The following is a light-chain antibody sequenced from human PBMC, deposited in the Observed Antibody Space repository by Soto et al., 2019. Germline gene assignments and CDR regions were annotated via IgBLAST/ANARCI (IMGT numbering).Light chain of an antibody. CDR3: QHYVERSPIT. Sequence: EIVMTQSPATLSVSPGERATLSCRASQSVTKSFLAWYQQRPGQAPTLLIYGASRRATGIPDRFSGSGSGTDFTLTIRSLEPEDFALYYCQHYVERSPITFGQGTRLEIK. CDR1: QSVTKSF. CDR2: GAS. J-gene: IGKJ5*01. V-gene: IGKV3-20*01.